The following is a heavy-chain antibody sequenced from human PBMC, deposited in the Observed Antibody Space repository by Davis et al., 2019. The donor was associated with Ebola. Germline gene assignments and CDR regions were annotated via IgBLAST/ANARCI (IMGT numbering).Heavy chain of an antibody. Sequence: GESLKISCVGSGFSFTNEWIGWVRQMPGKGLEWMGIIYPYDSDTRYSPSFKGQVTISANKSINTAYLQWSSLKATDTAIYYCARLLLSSIATRPPDNWGQGTLVTVSS. CDR3: ARLLLSSIATRPPDN. CDR1: GFSFTNEW. D-gene: IGHD6-6*01. J-gene: IGHJ4*02. V-gene: IGHV5-51*01. CDR2: IYPYDSDT.